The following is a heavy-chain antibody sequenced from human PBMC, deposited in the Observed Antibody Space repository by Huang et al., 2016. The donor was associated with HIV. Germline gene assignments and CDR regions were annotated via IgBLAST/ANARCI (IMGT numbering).Heavy chain of an antibody. CDR2: IQYSGRT. D-gene: IGHD3-3*01. V-gene: IGHV4-39*01. Sequence: QVQLQESGPGLVKPSETLSLTCTVSGGAISSTSYYWGWIRQPPGKGLEWIGSIQYSGRTFYNSSLKSRVIISVDTSKNQFSLKLSSVTAADTAVYYCARHSDDFWSGSSYFDDWGQGTLVTVSS. CDR1: GGAISSTSYY. J-gene: IGHJ4*02. CDR3: ARHSDDFWSGSSYFDD.